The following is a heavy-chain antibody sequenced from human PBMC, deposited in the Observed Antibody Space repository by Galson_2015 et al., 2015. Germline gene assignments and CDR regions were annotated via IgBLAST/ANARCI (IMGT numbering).Heavy chain of an antibody. V-gene: IGHV3-48*04. CDR1: KFAFNSYS. Sequence: SLRLSCAASKFAFNSYSMNWVRQAPGKGLEWVSYISSGSSTIYYADSVKGRFTISRDNAKNTLYLQMNSLRAEDTAVYYCARDPLWDRTVGFDYWGQGTLVTVSS. D-gene: IGHD3-16*01. CDR2: ISSGSSTI. J-gene: IGHJ4*02. CDR3: ARDPLWDRTVGFDY.